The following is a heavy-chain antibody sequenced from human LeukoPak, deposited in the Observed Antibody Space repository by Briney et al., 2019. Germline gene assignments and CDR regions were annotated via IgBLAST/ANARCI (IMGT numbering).Heavy chain of an antibody. CDR2: IYHSGST. V-gene: IGHV4-38-2*02. CDR3: ARIGGGITGPFDY. D-gene: IGHD1-20*01. CDR1: GYSISSGYY. J-gene: IGHJ4*02. Sequence: PSETLSLPCTVSGYSISSGYYWGWIRQPPGKGLEWIGSIYHSGSTYYNPSLKSRVTISVDTSKNQFSLKLSSVTAADTAVYYCARIGGGITGPFDYWGQGTLVTVSS.